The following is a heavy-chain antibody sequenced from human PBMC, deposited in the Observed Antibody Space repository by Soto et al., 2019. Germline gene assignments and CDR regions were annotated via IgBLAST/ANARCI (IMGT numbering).Heavy chain of an antibody. CDR3: ARGGYCSGGSWYSRGNDP. V-gene: IGHV3-33*01. Sequence: QVPLVESGGGVVQPGRSLRLSCAASGFTFSSYVMHWVRQAPGKGLEWVAGIWYDGRNKYYADSVKGRFTISRDNSKNTLHLQMNSLRAEDTAVYYCARGGYCSGGSWYSRGNDPWGQGTLVTVSS. J-gene: IGHJ5*02. CDR2: IWYDGRNK. D-gene: IGHD2-15*01. CDR1: GFTFSSYV.